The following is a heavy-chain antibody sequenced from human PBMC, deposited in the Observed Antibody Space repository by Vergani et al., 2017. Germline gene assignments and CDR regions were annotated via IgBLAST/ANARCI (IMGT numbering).Heavy chain of an antibody. Sequence: EVQLVESGGGVVKPGGSLRLSCAASGFTFGSYSMNWVRQAPGKGLEWVSFISSTATYIDYADSLKGRISISRDNAKKSLYLQMHSLRAEDTAVYYCARDNVLRGSDGGNDAFDIWGRGTMVIVSS. CDR1: GFTFGSYS. J-gene: IGHJ3*02. D-gene: IGHD3-3*01. CDR3: ARDNVLRGSDGGNDAFDI. CDR2: ISSTATYI. V-gene: IGHV3-21*02.